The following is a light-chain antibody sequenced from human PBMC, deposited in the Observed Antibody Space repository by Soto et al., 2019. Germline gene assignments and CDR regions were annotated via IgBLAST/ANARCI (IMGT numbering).Light chain of an antibody. CDR1: SSDVGGYNF. CDR3: CSYAGRYTWV. CDR2: EVN. Sequence: QSALTQPASVSGSPGQSITISCTGTSSDVGGYNFVSWYQQHPDQAPKLIIYEVNNRPSGVSNRFSGSKSGNTASLTISGLQGEDESDYYCCSYAGRYTWVFGGGTQLTVL. J-gene: IGLJ3*02. V-gene: IGLV2-14*01.